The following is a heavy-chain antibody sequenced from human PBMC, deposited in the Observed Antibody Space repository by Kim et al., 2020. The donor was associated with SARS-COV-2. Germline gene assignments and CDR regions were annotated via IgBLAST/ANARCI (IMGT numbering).Heavy chain of an antibody. CDR2: IIPIFGTA. D-gene: IGHD3-10*01. J-gene: IGHJ6*02. CDR1: GGTFSSYA. V-gene: IGHV1-69*13. Sequence: SVKVSCKASGGTFSSYAISWVRQAPGQGLEWMGGIIPIFGTANYAQKFQGRVTITADESTSTAYMELSSLRSEDTAVYYCARAKYYGSGSYLHYYYGMDVWGQGTTVTVSS. CDR3: ARAKYYGSGSYLHYYYGMDV.